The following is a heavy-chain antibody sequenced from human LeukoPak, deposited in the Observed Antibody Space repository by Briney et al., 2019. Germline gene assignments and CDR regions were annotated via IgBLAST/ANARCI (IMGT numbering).Heavy chain of an antibody. CDR1: GGSFSGYY. V-gene: IGHV4-34*01. J-gene: IGHJ4*02. CDR3: ASRKHPDIVVVPTAIYDRHFDY. Sequence: SETLSLTCAVYGGSFSGYYWSWIRQPPGKGLEWIGEINHSGSTNYNPSLKSRVTISVDTSKNQFSLKLSSVTAADTAVYYCASRKHPDIVVVPTAIYDRHFDYWGRGTLVTVSS. CDR2: INHSGST. D-gene: IGHD2-2*01.